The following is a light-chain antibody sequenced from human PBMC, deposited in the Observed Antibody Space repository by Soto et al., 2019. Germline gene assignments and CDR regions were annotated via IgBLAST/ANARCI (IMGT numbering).Light chain of an antibody. CDR2: DAS. Sequence: EIVLTQSPATLSLSPGERATLSCRASQSVSSYLAWYQQKPGLAPRLLIYDASNRATGIPARFSGSGSGTDFTLTISSLEPEDFAVYYCQKRNNWPPTFGQGTKVAIK. V-gene: IGKV3-11*01. J-gene: IGKJ1*01. CDR1: QSVSSY. CDR3: QKRNNWPPT.